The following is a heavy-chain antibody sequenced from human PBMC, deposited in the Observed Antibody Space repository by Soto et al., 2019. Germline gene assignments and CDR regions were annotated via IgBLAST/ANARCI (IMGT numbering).Heavy chain of an antibody. J-gene: IGHJ6*02. CDR2: TKNKANSYST. CDR1: GFTFSDYY. CDR3: TREMYDGIPPYSSDMDV. Sequence: EVQLVESGGGLVQPGGSLRLSCAASGFTFSDYYMDWVRQGPGKGLEWVGRTKNKANSYSTEYAAAVKGRFTISRDVSKNALYRHMTSLKTEDTGVYYCTREMYDGIPPYSSDMDVWGQGTTVTVSS. V-gene: IGHV3-72*01. D-gene: IGHD2-21*01.